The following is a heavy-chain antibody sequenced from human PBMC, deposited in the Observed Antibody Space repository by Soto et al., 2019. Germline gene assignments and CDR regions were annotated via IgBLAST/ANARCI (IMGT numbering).Heavy chain of an antibody. V-gene: IGHV3-48*01. CDR3: AKEESAARYDY. CDR2: ISSSGSTK. Sequence: PGGSLRLSCAASGFTFSSYSMNWVRQAPGKGLEWVSYISSSGSTKYYADSVKGRFTISRDNSKNSLYLQMNSLRAEDTAVYYCAKEESAARYDYWGQGTLVTVSS. D-gene: IGHD6-6*01. J-gene: IGHJ4*02. CDR1: GFTFSSYS.